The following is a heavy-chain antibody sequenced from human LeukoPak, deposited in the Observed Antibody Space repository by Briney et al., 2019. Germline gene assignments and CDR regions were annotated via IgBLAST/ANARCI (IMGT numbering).Heavy chain of an antibody. V-gene: IGHV4-39*01. Sequence: SETLSLTCTVSGGSISSSSYYWGWIRQPPGKGLEWIGSIYYSGSTYYNPSLKSRVTISVDTSKNQFSLKLSSVTAADTAVYYCARRGAGDTAMVTYVDYWGQGTLVTVSS. D-gene: IGHD5-18*01. CDR2: IYYSGST. CDR1: GGSISSSSYY. J-gene: IGHJ4*02. CDR3: ARRGAGDTAMVTYVDY.